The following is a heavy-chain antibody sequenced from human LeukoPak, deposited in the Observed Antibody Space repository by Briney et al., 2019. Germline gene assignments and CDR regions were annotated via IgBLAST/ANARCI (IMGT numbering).Heavy chain of an antibody. CDR3: ARVPLQATYSSGWYEEGPYYYYMDV. V-gene: IGHV1-18*01. Sequence: VASVKVSCKASGYPFTSYAIHWVRQAPGQSLEWMGCISAYNGNTNYAQKLQGRVTMTTDTSTSTAYMELRSLRSDDTAVYYCARVPLQATYSSGWYEEGPYYYYMDVWGKGTTVTVSS. D-gene: IGHD6-19*01. CDR1: GYPFTSYA. J-gene: IGHJ6*03. CDR2: ISAYNGNT.